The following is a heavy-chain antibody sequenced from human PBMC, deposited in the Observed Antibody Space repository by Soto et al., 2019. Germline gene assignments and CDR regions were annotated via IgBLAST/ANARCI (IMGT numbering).Heavy chain of an antibody. CDR3: AKVGSYSEQFDRWYVDL. Sequence: EVQLLESGGGLVQPGGSLRLSCAASGFTFSTYAMTWVRQAPGKGLEWVSAITRSGDYTQYADSVKGRFTISRDNSKNTLCLQMISLRAVDTAVSYCAKVGSYSEQFDRWYVDLWGRGTLVTVSS. CDR1: GFTFSTYA. CDR2: ITRSGDYT. J-gene: IGHJ2*01. D-gene: IGHD3-22*01. V-gene: IGHV3-23*01.